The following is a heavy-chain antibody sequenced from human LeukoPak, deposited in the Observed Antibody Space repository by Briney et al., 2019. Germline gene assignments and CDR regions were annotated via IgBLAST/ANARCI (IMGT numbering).Heavy chain of an antibody. CDR2: INHSGST. D-gene: IGHD6-19*01. V-gene: IGHV4-34*01. Sequence: SETLSLTCAVYGGSFSGYYWSWIRQPPGKGLEWIGEINHSGSTNYNSSLKSRVTISVDTSKNQFSLKLSSVTAADTAVYYCASTDTYSSGWWVYWGQGTLVTVSS. CDR1: GGSFSGYY. J-gene: IGHJ4*02. CDR3: ASTDTYSSGWWVY.